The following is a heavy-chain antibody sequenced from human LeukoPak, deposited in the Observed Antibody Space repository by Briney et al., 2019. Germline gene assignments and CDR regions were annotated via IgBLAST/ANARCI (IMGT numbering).Heavy chain of an antibody. V-gene: IGHV3-49*04. D-gene: IGHD2-2*01. CDR3: TRVKPDIVVVPAAMVDYYGMDV. CDR1: GFTFGDYA. CDR2: IRSKAYGGTT. Sequence: PGGSLRLSCTSSGFTFGDYAVSWVRQAPGKGLEWVGFIRSKAYGGTTENAASVKGRFTISRDDSKSIAYLQMNSLKTEDTAVYYCTRVKPDIVVVPAAMVDYYGMDVWGQGTTVTVSS. J-gene: IGHJ6*02.